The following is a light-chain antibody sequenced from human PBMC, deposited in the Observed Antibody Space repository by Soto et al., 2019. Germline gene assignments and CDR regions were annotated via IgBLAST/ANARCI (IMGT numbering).Light chain of an antibody. CDR3: QQYNSYPYT. J-gene: IGKJ2*01. V-gene: IGKV1-6*01. Sequence: AIQMTQSPSSLSASVGDRITITCRASQGIRNDLSWYQQKFGQAPKLLIYAATNLQNGVPSRFSGSGSGTDFTLTITSLQPDDFATYYCQQYNSYPYTFGQGTKLEIK. CDR2: AAT. CDR1: QGIRND.